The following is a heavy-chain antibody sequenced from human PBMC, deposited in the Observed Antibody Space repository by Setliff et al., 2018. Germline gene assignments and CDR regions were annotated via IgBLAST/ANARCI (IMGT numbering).Heavy chain of an antibody. CDR1: GYTFTGYY. Sequence: GASVKVSCKASGYTFTGYYIHWVRQAPGQGLEWMGWINPHSGGTNFPQTFQGRVTMTRDTSINTAYMELSRLTCDDTAVYYCARAPLESGYNYGQGHYFDYWGQGTLVTVSS. V-gene: IGHV1-2*02. D-gene: IGHD5-18*01. J-gene: IGHJ4*02. CDR3: ARAPLESGYNYGQGHYFDY. CDR2: INPHSGGT.